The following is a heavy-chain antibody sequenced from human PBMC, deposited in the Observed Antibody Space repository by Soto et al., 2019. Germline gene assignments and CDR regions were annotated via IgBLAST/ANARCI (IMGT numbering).Heavy chain of an antibody. V-gene: IGHV3-23*01. Sequence: GGSLRLSCAASGFTFSSYAMTWVRQAPGKVLEWVSGISDSGDTTYNADSVKGRFTISRDNSKNTLYLQMSSLRAEDTAVYYCAKDSPVTPAAMRGFFDYWGHGTLVTVS. D-gene: IGHD2-2*01. CDR3: AKDSPVTPAAMRGFFDY. CDR1: GFTFSSYA. J-gene: IGHJ4*01. CDR2: ISDSGDTT.